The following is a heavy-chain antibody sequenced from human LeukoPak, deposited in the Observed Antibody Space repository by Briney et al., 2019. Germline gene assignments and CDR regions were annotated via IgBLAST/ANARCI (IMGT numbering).Heavy chain of an antibody. CDR2: IYYTGNT. V-gene: IGHV4-39*01. D-gene: IGHD1-14*01. Sequence: SETLSLTCTVSGDSISTSDYYWGWIRQPPGKGLEWIGSIYYTGNTYYNPSLSSRVTMSIDTSKNQFSLKVTSVTAAGTGVYYCARLRYTNLYYYYYMDVWGKGTTATVSS. CDR3: ARLRYTNLYYYYYMDV. CDR1: GDSISTSDYY. J-gene: IGHJ6*03.